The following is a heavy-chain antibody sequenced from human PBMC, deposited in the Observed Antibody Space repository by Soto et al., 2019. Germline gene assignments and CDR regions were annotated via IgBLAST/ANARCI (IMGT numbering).Heavy chain of an antibody. D-gene: IGHD3-3*01. CDR2: ISAYNGNT. J-gene: IGHJ6*02. CDR3: ARPIFGVDHYYGMDV. V-gene: IGHV1-18*04. CDR1: GYTFTSYG. Sequence: QVQLVQSGAEVKKPGASVKVSCKASGYTFTSYGISWVRQAPGQGLEWMGWISAYNGNTNYPQKLQSRVTMTTDTSTSTASMELRSLRSDDTAVYYCARPIFGVDHYYGMDVWGQGTTVTVSS.